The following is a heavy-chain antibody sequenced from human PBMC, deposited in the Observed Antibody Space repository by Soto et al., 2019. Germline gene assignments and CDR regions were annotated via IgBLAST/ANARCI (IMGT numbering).Heavy chain of an antibody. V-gene: IGHV5-51*01. D-gene: IGHD3-10*01. Sequence: GESRKISCQGSGYSFTNHWIGRVRQMPGKGLEWVGIIYVGASPTKYSPSFQGEVTSSADKAISTAYLQWSSLKVSDTARYYCASGSGSHNYYYHMDVWGQGTTVTVSS. CDR2: IYVGASPT. CDR3: ASGSGSHNYYYHMDV. J-gene: IGHJ6*02. CDR1: GYSFTNHW.